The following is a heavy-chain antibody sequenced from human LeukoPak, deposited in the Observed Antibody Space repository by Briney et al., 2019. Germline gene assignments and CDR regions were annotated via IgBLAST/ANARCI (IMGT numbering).Heavy chain of an antibody. V-gene: IGHV4-30-2*01. Sequence: SETLSLTCAVSGGSISSGGYSWSWTRQPPGKGLEWIGYIYHSGSTYYNPSLKSRVTISVDRSKNQFSLKLSSVTAADTAVYYCARVGAAAGDDYWGQGTLVTVSS. J-gene: IGHJ4*02. CDR2: IYHSGST. CDR3: ARVGAAAGDDY. D-gene: IGHD6-13*01. CDR1: GGSISSGGYS.